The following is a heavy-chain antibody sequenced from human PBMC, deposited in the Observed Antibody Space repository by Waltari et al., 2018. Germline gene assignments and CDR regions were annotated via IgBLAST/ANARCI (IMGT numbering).Heavy chain of an antibody. Sequence: QVQLQESGPGLVKPSETLSLTCAVSGYSISSGYYWGWIRQPPGKGLEWIGSIYHSGSTYYNPSLKSRVTISVDTSKNQFSLKLSSVTAADTAVYYCASGSTYCSSTSCYKWYFDLWGRGTLVTVSS. CDR2: IYHSGST. CDR3: ASGSTYCSSTSCYKWYFDL. V-gene: IGHV4-38-2*01. CDR1: GYSISSGYY. J-gene: IGHJ2*01. D-gene: IGHD2-2*02.